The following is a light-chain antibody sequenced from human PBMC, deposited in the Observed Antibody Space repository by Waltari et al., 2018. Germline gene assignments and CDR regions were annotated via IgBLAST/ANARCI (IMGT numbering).Light chain of an antibody. CDR2: WAT. Sequence: DIVMTQSPDSLAVSLGERATFTFNSRQSVLSSSNNKNYLGWYQQKPGQPPKLLMYWATTRESGVPDRFSGSGSGTDFTLAISSLQAEDVAVYYCHQYFGTPFTFGPGTKVDIK. V-gene: IGKV4-1*01. CDR1: QSVLSSSNNKNY. CDR3: HQYFGTPFT. J-gene: IGKJ3*01.